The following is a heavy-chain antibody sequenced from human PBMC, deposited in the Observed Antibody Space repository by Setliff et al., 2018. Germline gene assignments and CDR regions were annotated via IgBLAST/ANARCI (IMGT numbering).Heavy chain of an antibody. CDR1: GYIFRDYY. Sequence: GASVKVSCKASGYIFRDYYIHWVRQAPGQGLEWMGWINPNSGGREYAEAFQGRVTMTGDTSIRTAFMELSGLTPDDTAVYYCAGPFDVGPHPRPIDGLDLWGQGTRVTVSS. J-gene: IGHJ3*01. CDR2: INPNSGGR. V-gene: IGHV1-2*02. CDR3: AGPFDVGPHPRPIDGLDL. D-gene: IGHD3-9*01.